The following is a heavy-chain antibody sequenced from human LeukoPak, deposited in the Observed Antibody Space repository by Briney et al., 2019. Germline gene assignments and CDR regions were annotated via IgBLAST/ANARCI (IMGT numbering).Heavy chain of an antibody. Sequence: PSETLSLTCTVSGGSISTYYWSWIRQPAGKGLEWIGRIYTSGSTNYNPSLKSRVTMSVDTSKNQFSLKLSSVTAADTAVYYCARGRPDYYDSSGSNFDYWGQGTLVTVSS. CDR1: GGSISTYY. V-gene: IGHV4-4*07. D-gene: IGHD3-22*01. CDR2: IYTSGST. J-gene: IGHJ4*02. CDR3: ARGRPDYYDSSGSNFDY.